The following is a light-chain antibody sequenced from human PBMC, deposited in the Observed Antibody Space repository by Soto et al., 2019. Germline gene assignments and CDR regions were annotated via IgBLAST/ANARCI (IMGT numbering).Light chain of an antibody. Sequence: EIVMTQSPAILSVSPGERATLSCRASQSVSSNLAWYQQKPGQAPRLLIYGASTRATGIPARFSGSGSGTEFTLTISSLQSEDFAVYSCQHYNNWPPWTFGQGTKVEIK. CDR3: QHYNNWPPWT. CDR1: QSVSSN. J-gene: IGKJ1*01. CDR2: GAS. V-gene: IGKV3-15*01.